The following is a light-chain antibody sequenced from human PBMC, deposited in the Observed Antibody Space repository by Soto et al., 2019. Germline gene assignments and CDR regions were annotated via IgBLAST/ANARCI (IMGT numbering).Light chain of an antibody. J-gene: IGLJ2*01. CDR3: QSYDSSLSVVV. CDR1: SSNIGADYD. V-gene: IGLV1-40*01. Sequence: QSVLTQPPSVSGAPGQRVTISCTGSSSNIGADYDVHWYQHLPGKAPKLLIYGNSNRPSGVPERFSGSKSGTSASLAVTGLQAEYEADYYCQSYDSSLSVVVFGAGTKLTVL. CDR2: GNS.